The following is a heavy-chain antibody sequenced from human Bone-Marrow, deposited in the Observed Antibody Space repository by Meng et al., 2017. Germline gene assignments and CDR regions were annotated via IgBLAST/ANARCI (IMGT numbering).Heavy chain of an antibody. CDR3: AKDLGRGKFGESQPH. Sequence: GGSLRLSCAASGFTFSSYAMSWVRQAPGKGLEWVSAIRGSGGSTYYADSVKGRFTISRDNSKNTMYLQMNSLRAEDTAVYYCAKDLGRGKFGESQPHWGQGTQVTVSS. CDR1: GFTFSSYA. V-gene: IGHV3-23*01. J-gene: IGHJ4*02. CDR2: IRGSGGST. D-gene: IGHD3-10*01.